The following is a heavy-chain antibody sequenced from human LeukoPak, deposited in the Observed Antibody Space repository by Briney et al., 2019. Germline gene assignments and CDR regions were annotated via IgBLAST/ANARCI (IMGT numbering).Heavy chain of an antibody. Sequence: GGSLRLSCAASGFTFSNYWMPWVRQAPGKGLVWVSGINSGGSDSIYADSVKGRFTISRDNAQNTVYLQMNSLRAEDTAIYYCARGHSTGCFDYWGQGTLVTVSS. V-gene: IGHV3-74*01. CDR1: GFTFSNYW. CDR3: ARGHSTGCFDY. J-gene: IGHJ4*02. CDR2: INSGGSDS. D-gene: IGHD1-14*01.